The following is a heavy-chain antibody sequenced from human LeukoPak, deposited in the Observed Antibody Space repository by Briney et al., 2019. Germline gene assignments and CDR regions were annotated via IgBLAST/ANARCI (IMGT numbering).Heavy chain of an antibody. Sequence: SETLSLTCAVYGGSFSDYYWSWIRQPPGKGLEWIGEINHSGSTNYNPSLKSRVIISVHTSKNQFSLRLRSVTAADTAVYYCARRRAYSGNDPGYYYYYYMDVWGKGTTVTVSS. J-gene: IGHJ6*03. CDR2: INHSGST. D-gene: IGHD5-12*01. CDR1: GGSFSDYY. V-gene: IGHV4-34*01. CDR3: ARRRAYSGNDPGYYYYYYMDV.